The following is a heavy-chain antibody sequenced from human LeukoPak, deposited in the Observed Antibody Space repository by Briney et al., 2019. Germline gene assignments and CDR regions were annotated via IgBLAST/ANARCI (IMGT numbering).Heavy chain of an antibody. D-gene: IGHD3-9*01. V-gene: IGHV4-59*01. CDR2: IYYSGST. J-gene: IGHJ5*02. CDR1: GGSISSYY. CDR3: ARESYDILTGYLNWFDP. Sequence: PSETLSLTCTVSGGSISSYYWSWVRQHPGKGREWIGYIYYSGSTNYNPSLKSRVTISVDTSKTQFSLKLSSVTAADTAVYYCARESYDILTGYLNWFDPWGQGTLVTVSS.